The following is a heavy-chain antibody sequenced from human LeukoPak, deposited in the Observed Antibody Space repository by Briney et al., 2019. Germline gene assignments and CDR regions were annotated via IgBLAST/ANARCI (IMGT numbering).Heavy chain of an antibody. CDR1: VGFLSIYD. CDR2: IDYRGTT. CDR3: ARRTGYYNGIDY. J-gene: IGHJ4*02. V-gene: IGHV4-59*01. D-gene: IGHD3-9*01. Sequence: ETLSLTCRLSVGFLSIYDWSGIPHPPGRGRECGWYIDYRGTTNYNPSPKGRVTIPLDTSKKHSALNLSSVTTAGTAVYYCARRTGYYNGIDYWGQGSLVTASS.